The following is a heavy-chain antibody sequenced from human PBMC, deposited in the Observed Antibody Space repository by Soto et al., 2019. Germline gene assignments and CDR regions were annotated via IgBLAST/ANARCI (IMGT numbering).Heavy chain of an antibody. V-gene: IGHV3-30*18. CDR3: AKEQIVGATPPST. CDR1: GFTFSSYG. D-gene: IGHD1-26*01. J-gene: IGHJ5*02. CDR2: ISYDGSNK. Sequence: PGGSLRLSCAASGFTFSSYGMHWVRQAPGKGLEWVAVISYDGSNKYYADSVKGRFTISRDNSKNTLYLQMNSLRAEDTAVYYCAKEQIVGATPPSTWGQGTLVTVSS.